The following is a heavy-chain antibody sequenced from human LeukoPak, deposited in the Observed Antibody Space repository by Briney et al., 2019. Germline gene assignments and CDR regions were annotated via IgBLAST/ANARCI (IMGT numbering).Heavy chain of an antibody. J-gene: IGHJ4*02. Sequence: GGSLRLSCAASGFTFSSYAMSWVRQAPGKGLEWVSPISGSGGSTYYADSVKGRFTISRDNSKNTLYLQMNSLRAEDTAVYYCATHGPTYDFWSGYYHYFDYWGQGTLVTVSS. D-gene: IGHD3-3*01. V-gene: IGHV3-23*01. CDR1: GFTFSSYA. CDR3: ATHGPTYDFWSGYYHYFDY. CDR2: ISGSGGST.